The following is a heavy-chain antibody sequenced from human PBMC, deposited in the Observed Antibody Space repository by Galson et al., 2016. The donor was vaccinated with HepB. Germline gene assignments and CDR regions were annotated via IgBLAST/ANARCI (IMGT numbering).Heavy chain of an antibody. J-gene: IGHJ4*02. V-gene: IGHV5-51*01. CDR3: ALLGASDFDY. CDR1: GYNFTKYW. D-gene: IGHD1-26*01. Sequence: SGAEVKKPGESPKISCTTSGYNFTKYWIAWVRQMPGKGLEWMGMIYPGDSDTRYSPSFEGHVTISADKSINSTYLQWSSLKASDTAIYYCALLGASDFDYWGQGTLVTVSS. CDR2: IYPGDSDT.